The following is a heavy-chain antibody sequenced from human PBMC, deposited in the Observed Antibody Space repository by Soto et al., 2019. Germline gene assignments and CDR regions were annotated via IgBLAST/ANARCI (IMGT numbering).Heavy chain of an antibody. CDR3: ARAEYYYDSSGYYYGPFDY. Sequence: LSLTCAVYGGSFSGYYWSWIRQPPGKGLEWIGEINHSGSTNYNPSLKSRVTISVDTSKNQFSLKLSSVTAADTAVYYCARAEYYYDSSGYYYGPFDYWGQGTLVTVSS. D-gene: IGHD3-22*01. V-gene: IGHV4-34*01. J-gene: IGHJ4*02. CDR1: GGSFSGYY. CDR2: INHSGST.